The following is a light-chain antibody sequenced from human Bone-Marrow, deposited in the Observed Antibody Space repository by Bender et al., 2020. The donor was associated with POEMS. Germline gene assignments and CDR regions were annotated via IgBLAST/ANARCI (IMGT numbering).Light chain of an antibody. J-gene: IGLJ2*01. CDR2: QDN. Sequence: SFELTQPPSVSVSPGQTASITCSGGKLGDKDACWYQQKPGQSPVMVIYQDNKRPSGSPERFSGSKSGNTATLPISGTQPMDEADYYCQSWDSNSVVFGGGTKLPVL. CDR1: KLGDKD. V-gene: IGLV3-1*01. CDR3: QSWDSNSVV.